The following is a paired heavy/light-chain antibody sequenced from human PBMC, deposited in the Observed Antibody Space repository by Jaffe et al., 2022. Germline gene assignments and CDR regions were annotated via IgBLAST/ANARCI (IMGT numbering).Heavy chain of an antibody. D-gene: IGHD3-3*01. J-gene: IGHJ4*02. CDR1: GGTFSSYA. CDR2: IIPIFGTA. Sequence: QVQLVQSGAEVKKPGSSVKVSCKASGGTFSSYAISWVRQAPGQGLEWMGGIIPIFGTANYAQKFQGRVTITADESTSTAYMELSSLRSEDTAVYYCARSYYDFWSGYYRASYYFDYWGQGTLVTVSS. CDR3: ARSYYDFWSGYYRASYYFDY. V-gene: IGHV1-69*01.
Light chain of an antibody. J-gene: IGLJ3*02. Sequence: QSALTQPASVSGSPGQSITISCTGTSSDVGGYNYVSWYQQHPGKAPKLMIYDVSNRPSGVSNRFSGSKSGNTASLTISGLQAEDEADYYCSSYTSSSTAAIWVFGGGTKLTVL. CDR3: SSYTSSSTAAIWV. CDR2: DVS. CDR1: SSDVGGYNY. V-gene: IGLV2-14*03.